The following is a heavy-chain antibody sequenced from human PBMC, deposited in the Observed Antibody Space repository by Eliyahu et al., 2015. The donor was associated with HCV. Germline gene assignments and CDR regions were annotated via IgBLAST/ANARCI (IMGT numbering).Heavy chain of an antibody. CDR1: GFTXXSXS. CDR3: TGGYCSDGICSTPNDY. D-gene: IGHD2-15*01. V-gene: IGHV3-48*02. J-gene: IGHJ4*02. CDR2: ISTSSXAI. Sequence: EVQLVESGGDLVQPGGSLRLSCAAXGFTXXSXSMNXVRQXPGKGLEWVSYISTSSXAIYYADSVKGRFTISRDNAKNSLSLQMNSLRDEDTAVYYCTGGYCSDGICSTPNDYWGQGTLVTVSS.